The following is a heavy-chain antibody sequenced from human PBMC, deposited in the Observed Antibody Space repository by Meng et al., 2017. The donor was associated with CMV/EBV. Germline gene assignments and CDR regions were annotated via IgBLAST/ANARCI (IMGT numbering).Heavy chain of an antibody. CDR1: GYRFTNYW. CDR3: ARLLGTGTPFDY. CDR2: IYPGGSRT. Sequence: GESLKISCQGSGYRFTNYWIGWVRQMPGKGLELMGIIYPGGSRTTYSPSFQGQVTISADKSINTAYLQWNSLKASDTDVYYCARLLGTGTPFDYWGQGTLVTVSS. V-gene: IGHV5-51*01. J-gene: IGHJ4*02. D-gene: IGHD1-1*01.